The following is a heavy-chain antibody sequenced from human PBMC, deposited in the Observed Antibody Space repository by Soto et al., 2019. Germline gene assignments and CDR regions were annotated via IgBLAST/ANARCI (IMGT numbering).Heavy chain of an antibody. CDR2: INSSGST. V-gene: IGHV4-39*01. Sequence: SETLSLTCTVSGDSFGSSAYYWGWIRRAPGKGLEWIGSINSSGSTFSNPSLKSRVTLSVDTSKNQFSLKLTSVTAADTALYYCSRRAPEGFDPWGQGTLVTVSS. J-gene: IGHJ5*02. CDR3: SRRAPEGFDP. CDR1: GDSFGSSAYY.